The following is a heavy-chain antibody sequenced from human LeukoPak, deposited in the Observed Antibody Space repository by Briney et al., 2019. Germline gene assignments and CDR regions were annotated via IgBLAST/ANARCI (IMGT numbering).Heavy chain of an antibody. J-gene: IGHJ4*02. CDR2: INHSGST. CDR1: GGSFSGYY. Sequence: PSETLSLTCAVYGGSFSGYYWSWIRQPPGKGLEWIGEINHSGSTNYNPSLKSRVTISVDTSKNQFSLKLSSVTAADTAVYYCARGGLRVAAAGTGHRNTGLIFDYWGQGTLVTVSS. CDR3: ARGGLRVAAAGTGHRNTGLIFDY. V-gene: IGHV4-34*01. D-gene: IGHD6-13*01.